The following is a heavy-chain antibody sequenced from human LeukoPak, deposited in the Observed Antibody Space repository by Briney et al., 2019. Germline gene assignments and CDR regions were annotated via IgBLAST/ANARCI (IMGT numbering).Heavy chain of an antibody. J-gene: IGHJ4*02. CDR2: ISGNGGNT. Sequence: PGGSLRLSCAASGFTFSSYAMSWVRQAPGKGLEWVSSISGNGGNTYYADSVKGRFTISRDNSKNTLYVQMNSLRAEDTAVYYCAKDRGYCSSTSCYGEDYFDYWGQGTLVTVSS. V-gene: IGHV3-23*01. CDR3: AKDRGYCSSTSCYGEDYFDY. CDR1: GFTFSSYA. D-gene: IGHD2-2*01.